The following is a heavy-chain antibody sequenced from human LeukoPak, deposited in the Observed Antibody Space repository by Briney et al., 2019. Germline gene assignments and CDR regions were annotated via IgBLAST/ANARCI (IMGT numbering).Heavy chain of an antibody. Sequence: SETLSLTCTVSGGSISSYYWSWIRQPAGKGLEWIGRIYTSGSTNYNPSLKSQVTMSVDTSKNQFSLKLSSVTAADTAVYYCARGTRRRYYDSSGYHLGAFDIWGQGTMVTVSS. D-gene: IGHD3-22*01. V-gene: IGHV4-4*07. CDR3: ARGTRRRYYDSSGYHLGAFDI. CDR2: IYTSGST. CDR1: GGSISSYY. J-gene: IGHJ3*02.